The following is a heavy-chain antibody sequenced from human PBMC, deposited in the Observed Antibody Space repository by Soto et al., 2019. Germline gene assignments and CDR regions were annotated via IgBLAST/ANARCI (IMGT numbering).Heavy chain of an antibody. V-gene: IGHV3-23*01. CDR2: ISGSGGST. D-gene: IGHD2-2*01. CDR1: GFTFSSYA. CDR3: AKELCSSTSCYHRRVYYYGMDV. J-gene: IGHJ6*02. Sequence: GGSLRLSCAASGFTFSSYAMSWVRQAPGKGLEWVSAISGSGGSTYYADSVKGRFTISRDNSKNTLYLQMNSLRAEDTAVYYCAKELCSSTSCYHRRVYYYGMDVWGQGTTVTVSS.